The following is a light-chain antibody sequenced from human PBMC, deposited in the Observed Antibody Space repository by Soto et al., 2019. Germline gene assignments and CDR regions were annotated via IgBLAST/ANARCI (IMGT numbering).Light chain of an antibody. CDR3: QHYNNWPPYS. Sequence: EIVMTQSPATLSVSPGERATLSCRASQSVSSNLAWYQQKPGQAPRLLIYGASTRATGIPARFSGSGSGTHFTLTISSLQSEDFGVYYCQHYNNWPPYSFGQGTKVDIK. V-gene: IGKV3-15*01. J-gene: IGKJ2*03. CDR2: GAS. CDR1: QSVSSN.